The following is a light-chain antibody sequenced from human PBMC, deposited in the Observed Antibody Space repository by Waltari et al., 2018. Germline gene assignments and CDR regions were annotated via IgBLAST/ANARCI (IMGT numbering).Light chain of an antibody. CDR1: QSVSRA. CDR3: QHYLRLPVT. CDR2: GAA. J-gene: IGKJ1*01. Sequence: EIVLTQSPGTLTLSLGERATVSCRASQSVSRALAWYQQKPGQAPRLLLYGAANRATGIPYRFSSSGSGTDCDLTISRPEPDDFAVYYCQHYLRLPVTFGQGTTVEI. V-gene: IGKV3-20*01.